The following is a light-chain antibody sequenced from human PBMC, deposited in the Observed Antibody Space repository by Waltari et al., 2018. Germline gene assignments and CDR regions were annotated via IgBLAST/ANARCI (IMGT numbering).Light chain of an antibody. CDR3: QQSYTSPPEAPT. J-gene: IGKJ2*01. CDR2: AAS. Sequence: DIQMTQSPSSLSASVGDRVTLACRANQSIFIYLNWYQNKSGKAPMLLIFAASNLPSGVPSRFNGSGAGTDFTLTINGVQPEDFATYFWQQSYTSPPEAPTFGQGTKLEIK. V-gene: IGKV1-39*01. CDR1: QSIFIY.